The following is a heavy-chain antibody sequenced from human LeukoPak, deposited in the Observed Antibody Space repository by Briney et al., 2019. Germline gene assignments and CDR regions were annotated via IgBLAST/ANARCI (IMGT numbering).Heavy chain of an antibody. CDR1: GFTFSSYG. CDR2: IWYDGSNK. V-gene: IGHV3-33*01. Sequence: GGSLRLSCAASGFTFSSYGMHWVRQAPGKGLEWVAVIWYDGSNKYYADSVKGRFTISRDNSKNTLYLQMNSLRAEDTAVYYCARGMKPQLRNWFDPWGQGTLVTVSS. CDR3: ARGMKPQLRNWFDP. J-gene: IGHJ5*02. D-gene: IGHD6-13*01.